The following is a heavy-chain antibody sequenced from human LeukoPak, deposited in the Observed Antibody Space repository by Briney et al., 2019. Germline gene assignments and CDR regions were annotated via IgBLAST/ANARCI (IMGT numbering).Heavy chain of an antibody. CDR2: IFGDDTT. J-gene: IGHJ4*02. Sequence: GGPLRLSCAATDFIVSDSHMSWVRQAPGRGLEWVSAIFGDDTTFSGDAGKGLFTISRDNLQNTVNLQMNSLRDDDTAVYYGARGGEILGYWGQGTQVTVSS. D-gene: IGHD3-16*01. V-gene: IGHV3-53*01. CDR3: ARGGEILGY. CDR1: DFIVSDSH.